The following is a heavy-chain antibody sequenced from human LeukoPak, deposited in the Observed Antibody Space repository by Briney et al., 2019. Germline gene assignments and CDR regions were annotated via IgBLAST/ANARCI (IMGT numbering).Heavy chain of an antibody. V-gene: IGHV3-23*01. Sequence: GGSLRLSCAASGFTFSSYAMSWVRQAPGKGLEWVSAISDSGGSTYYADSVKGRFTISRDNSKNTLYLQMNSLRAEDTAVYYCAKEQEDIVVVPAAIRGAFDIWGQGTMVTVSS. CDR2: ISDSGGST. CDR1: GFTFSSYA. J-gene: IGHJ3*02. CDR3: AKEQEDIVVVPAAIRGAFDI. D-gene: IGHD2-2*02.